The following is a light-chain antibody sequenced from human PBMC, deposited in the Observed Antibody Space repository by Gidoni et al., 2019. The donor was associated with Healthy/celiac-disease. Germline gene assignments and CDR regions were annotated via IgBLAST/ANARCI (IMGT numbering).Light chain of an antibody. V-gene: IGKV1-39*01. Sequence: DIQITQSPSSLPASVGDRVTITCRASQSISSYLNWYQQKPGKAPKLLIYAASSLQSGVPSRFSGSGSGTDFTLTISSLQPEDFATYYCQQSYSTPQTFGGGTKVEIK. CDR1: QSISSY. CDR3: QQSYSTPQT. J-gene: IGKJ4*01. CDR2: AAS.